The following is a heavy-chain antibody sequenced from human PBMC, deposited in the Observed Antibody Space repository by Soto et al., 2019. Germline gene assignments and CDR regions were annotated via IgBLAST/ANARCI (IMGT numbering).Heavy chain of an antibody. CDR1: VFPLSSYA. Sequence: GGSLRLSCTGSVFPLSSYAMNWVRQAPGKGLECVSTISGSGGTTYYADSVKGRFTISRDNSKNTLYLQMSSLRAEDTAVYYCAKNGRAAAMYNWFDPWGQGTLVTVSS. J-gene: IGHJ5*02. CDR3: AKNGRAAAMYNWFDP. CDR2: ISGSGGTT. D-gene: IGHD6-13*01. V-gene: IGHV3-23*01.